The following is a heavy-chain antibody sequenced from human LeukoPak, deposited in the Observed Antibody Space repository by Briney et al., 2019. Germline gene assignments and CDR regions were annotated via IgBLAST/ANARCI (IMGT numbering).Heavy chain of an antibody. CDR1: GFTFSSYA. CDR3: ARESSGYPDY. J-gene: IGHJ4*02. CDR2: ISYDGSNI. D-gene: IGHD3-22*01. Sequence: PGGSLRLSCAASGFTFSSYAMHWVRQGPGKGLEWVSVISYDGSNIYYPDSVKGRFTISRDNSKNTLYLQMNSLRAEDTAVYYCARESSGYPDYWGQGTLVTVSS. V-gene: IGHV3-30*03.